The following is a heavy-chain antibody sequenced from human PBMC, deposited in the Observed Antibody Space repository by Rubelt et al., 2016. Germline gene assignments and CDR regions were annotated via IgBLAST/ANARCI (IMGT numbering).Heavy chain of an antibody. J-gene: IGHJ6*02. CDR3: AREGDYYYGMDV. CDR1: EYNLTGYY. D-gene: IGHD3-16*01. Sequence: QVQLVQSGAEVKKPGASVKVSCKASEYNLTGYYMHWVRQATGQELEWMGRINPNSGGKTYAQKFEGRVTMTRDTSISTAYMELSRLRSDDTAVYYCAREGDYYYGMDVWGQGTTVTVSS. CDR2: INPNSGGK. V-gene: IGHV1-2*06.